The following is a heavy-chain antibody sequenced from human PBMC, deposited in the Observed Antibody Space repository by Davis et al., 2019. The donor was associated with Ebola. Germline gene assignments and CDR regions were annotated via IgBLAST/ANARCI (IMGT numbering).Heavy chain of an antibody. CDR3: ARGPLVYAIRYYYGMDV. CDR1: AGTFSSYA. V-gene: IGHV1-69*06. J-gene: IGHJ6*02. Sequence: SVKVSCKASAGTFSSYAISWVRQAPGQGLEWMGGIIPIFGTANYAQKFQGRVTITADTSTSTAYMELRSLRSDDTAVYYCARGPLVYAIRYYYGMDVWGQGTTVTVSS. CDR2: IIPIFGTA. D-gene: IGHD2-8*01.